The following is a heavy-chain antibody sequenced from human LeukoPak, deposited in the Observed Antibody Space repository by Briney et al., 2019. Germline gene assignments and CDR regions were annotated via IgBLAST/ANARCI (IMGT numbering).Heavy chain of an antibody. CDR3: AKDANYLDSSGYFIPFDY. J-gene: IGHJ4*02. D-gene: IGHD3-22*01. CDR1: GFTFSRFA. Sequence: GGSLRLPCSASGFTFSRFAMTWVRHLPGKGLEWVSTISGNGLQTFYADSVKGRFSVSRDNSVNIVYLQMDSLRADDSALYSCAKDANYLDSSGYFIPFDYWGPGTLVTVAS. CDR2: ISGNGLQT. V-gene: IGHV3-23*01.